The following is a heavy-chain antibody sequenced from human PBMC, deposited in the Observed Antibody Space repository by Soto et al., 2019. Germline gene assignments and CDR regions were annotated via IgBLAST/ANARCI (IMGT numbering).Heavy chain of an antibody. D-gene: IGHD1-26*01. CDR1: GFTFSSYW. J-gene: IGHJ4*02. CDR2: IKQDGSEK. CDR3: ARESGSFDY. V-gene: IGHV3-7*03. Sequence: GGSLRLSCAASGFTFSSYWMSWVRQAPGKGLEWVANIKQDGSEKYYVDTVKGRFTISRDNTKNSLYLQMNSLRAEVTAVYYCARESGSFDYWGQGTLVTVSS.